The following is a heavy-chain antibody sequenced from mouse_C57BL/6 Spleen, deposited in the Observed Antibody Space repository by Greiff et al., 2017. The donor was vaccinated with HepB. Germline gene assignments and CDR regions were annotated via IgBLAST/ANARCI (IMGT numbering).Heavy chain of an antibody. J-gene: IGHJ3*01. CDR1: GYTFTSYW. CDR2: IDPSDSET. CDR3: ARAYYSNHRSWFAY. V-gene: IGHV1-52*01. Sequence: VQLQQPGAELVRPGSSVKLSCKASGYTFTSYWMHWVKQRPIQGLEWIGNIDPSDSETHYNQKFKDKATLTVDKSSSTAYMQLSSLTSEDSAVYYCARAYYSNHRSWFAYWGQGTLVTVSA. D-gene: IGHD2-5*01.